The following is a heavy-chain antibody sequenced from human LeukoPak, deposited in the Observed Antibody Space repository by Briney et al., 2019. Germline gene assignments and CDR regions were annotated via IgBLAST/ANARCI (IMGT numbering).Heavy chain of an antibody. V-gene: IGHV3-43*01. CDR2: ISWDGGST. Sequence: PGGSLRLSCAASGFTFDDYTMHWVRQAPGEGLEWVSLISWDGGSTYYADSVKGRFTISRDNSKNSLYLQMNSLRTEDTALYYCAKDITGDYLREEKRYYYYYGMDVWGQGTTVTVSS. CDR1: GFTFDDYT. J-gene: IGHJ6*02. D-gene: IGHD4-17*01. CDR3: AKDITGDYLREEKRYYYYYGMDV.